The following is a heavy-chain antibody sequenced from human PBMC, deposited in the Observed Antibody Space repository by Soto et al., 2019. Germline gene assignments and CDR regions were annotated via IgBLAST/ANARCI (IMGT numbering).Heavy chain of an antibody. D-gene: IGHD3-10*01. CDR2: INPNSGGT. CDR3: AREGLPYGSGSYYNV. J-gene: IGHJ4*02. V-gene: IGHV1-2*04. Sequence: QVQLVQSGAEVKKPGASVKVSCKASGYTFTGYYMHWVRQAPGQGLEWMGWINPNSGGTNYAQKFQGWVTMTRDTSISTAYKELSRLRSDDTAVYYSAREGLPYGSGSYYNVWGQGTLVTVSS. CDR1: GYTFTGYY.